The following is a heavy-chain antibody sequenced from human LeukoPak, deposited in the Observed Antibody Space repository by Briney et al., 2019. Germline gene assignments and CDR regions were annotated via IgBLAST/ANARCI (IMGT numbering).Heavy chain of an antibody. CDR1: GFTFSSYA. J-gene: IGHJ4*02. CDR3: AKFGSSWYQGYFDY. Sequence: QPGGSLRLSCAASGFTFSSYAMSWVRQAPGKGLEWVSYISGSGGSTYYADSVKGRFTISRDNSKNTLYLQMNSLRAEDTAVYYCAKFGSSWYQGYFDYWGQGTLVTVSS. D-gene: IGHD6-13*01. V-gene: IGHV3-23*01. CDR2: ISGSGGST.